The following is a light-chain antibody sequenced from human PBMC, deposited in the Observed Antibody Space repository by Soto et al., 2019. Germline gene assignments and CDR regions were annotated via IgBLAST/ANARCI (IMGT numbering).Light chain of an antibody. J-gene: IGLJ1*01. CDR1: SSNIGLNYD. V-gene: IGLV1-40*01. Sequence: QSVLTQPPSVSGAPGQRVTISCTGISSNIGLNYDVHWYQQLPGAAPKLLIYGNSNRPSGVPNRFSGSKSGTSASLAITELQAEDEADYYCQSYDSSLTAYVFGAGTKLTVL. CDR2: GNS. CDR3: QSYDSSLTAYV.